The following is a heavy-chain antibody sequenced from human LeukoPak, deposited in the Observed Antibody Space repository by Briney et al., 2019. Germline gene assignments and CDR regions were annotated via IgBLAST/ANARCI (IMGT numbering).Heavy chain of an antibody. D-gene: IGHD3-3*01. Sequence: SETLSLTCAVYGGSFSGYYWSWIRQPPGKGLEWIGEINHSGSTNYNPSLKSRVTISVDTSKNQFSLKLSFVTAADTAVYYCARGVPGYDFWSGYYFYYYYMDVWGKGTTVTVSS. J-gene: IGHJ6*03. CDR3: ARGVPGYDFWSGYYFYYYYMDV. CDR1: GGSFSGYY. CDR2: INHSGST. V-gene: IGHV4-34*01.